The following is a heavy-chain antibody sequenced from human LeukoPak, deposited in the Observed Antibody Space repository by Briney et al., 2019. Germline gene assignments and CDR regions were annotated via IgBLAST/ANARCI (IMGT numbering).Heavy chain of an antibody. CDR1: GFTFSNAW. V-gene: IGHV3-15*01. Sequence: GGSLRLSCAASGFTFSNAWMSWVRQAPGKGLEWVGRIKSKTDGGTTDYAAPVKGRFTISRDDSKNTLYLQMNSLKTEDTAVYYCTCITMVRGVIDYWGQGTLVTVSS. CDR2: IKSKTDGGTT. J-gene: IGHJ4*02. CDR3: TCITMVRGVIDY. D-gene: IGHD3-10*01.